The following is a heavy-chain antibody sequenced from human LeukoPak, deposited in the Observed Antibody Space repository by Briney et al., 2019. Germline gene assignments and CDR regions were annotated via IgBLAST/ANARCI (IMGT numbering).Heavy chain of an antibody. Sequence: SVKVSCKASGGTFSSYAISWVRQAPGQGLEWMGGIIPIFGTANYAQKFQGRVTITADESTSTAYMELSSLRSEDTAVYYCARDTTSYRSGGSCYSVFDYWGQGTLVTVSS. D-gene: IGHD2-15*01. CDR1: GGTFSSYA. CDR2: IIPIFGTA. CDR3: ARDTTSYRSGGSCYSVFDY. V-gene: IGHV1-69*13. J-gene: IGHJ4*02.